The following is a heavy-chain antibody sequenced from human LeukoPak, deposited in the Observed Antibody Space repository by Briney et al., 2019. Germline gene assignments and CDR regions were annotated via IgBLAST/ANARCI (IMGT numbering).Heavy chain of an antibody. Sequence: GGSLRLSCAASGFTFDDYAMHWVRQAPGKGLEWVSGISWNSGSIGYADSVKGRFTISRDNAKNSLYLQMNSLRAEDTALYYCARGIVVVPAAGAHYGMDVWGQGTTVTVPS. V-gene: IGHV3-9*01. CDR3: ARGIVVVPAAGAHYGMDV. CDR1: GFTFDDYA. CDR2: ISWNSGSI. J-gene: IGHJ6*02. D-gene: IGHD2-2*01.